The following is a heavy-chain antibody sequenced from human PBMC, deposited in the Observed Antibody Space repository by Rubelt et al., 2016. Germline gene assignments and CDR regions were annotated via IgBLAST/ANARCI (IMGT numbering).Heavy chain of an antibody. D-gene: IGHD3-22*01. CDR3: ARDPYYDSSGYYYPNYYGMDV. Sequence: GGSLRLSCAVSAFSFHDHYMSWFRQAPGKGLEWVSYISHTSSYIDYADSVKGRLTISRDNAKNSLYLQMNSLRVEDTAVYYCARDPYYDSSGYYYPNYYGMDVWGQGTTVTVSS. CDR2: ISHTSSYI. J-gene: IGHJ6*02. V-gene: IGHV3-11*04. CDR1: AFSFHDHY.